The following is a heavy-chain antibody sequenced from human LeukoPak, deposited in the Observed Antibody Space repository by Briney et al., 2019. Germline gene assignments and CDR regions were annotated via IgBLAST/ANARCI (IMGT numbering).Heavy chain of an antibody. CDR3: AREGVVGAAPPDFDY. J-gene: IGHJ4*02. CDR2: IGTSSTTI. CDR1: GFTFSSYT. V-gene: IGHV3-48*01. D-gene: IGHD2-15*01. Sequence: PGGSLRLSCAASGFTFSSYTMNWVRQPPGRGLEWVSNIGTSSTTIYYADSVKGRFTISRDNAKNSLYLQMNSLRAEDTAVYYCAREGVVGAAPPDFDYWGQGTLVTVSS.